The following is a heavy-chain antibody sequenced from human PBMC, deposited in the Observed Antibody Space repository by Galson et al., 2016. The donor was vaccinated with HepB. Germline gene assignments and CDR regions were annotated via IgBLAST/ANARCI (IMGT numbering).Heavy chain of an antibody. D-gene: IGHD3-10*01. CDR2: IFSNDEK. CDR1: GFSLSNTRMG. Sequence: PALVKPTQTLTLTCTVSGFSLSNTRMGVSWIRQPPGKGLEWLAHIFSNDEKSYSSSLKNRLTISKDTSKSQVVLTMTNMDPVDTATYYCARRRLWLGELGDYYYYGMDVWGQGTTVTVSS. CDR3: ARRRLWLGELGDYYYYGMDV. V-gene: IGHV2-26*01. J-gene: IGHJ6*02.